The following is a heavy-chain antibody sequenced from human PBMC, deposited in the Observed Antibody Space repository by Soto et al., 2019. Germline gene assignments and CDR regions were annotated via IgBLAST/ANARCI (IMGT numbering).Heavy chain of an antibody. CDR1: EFTFSNYG. D-gene: IGHD2-21*02. CDR3: AKDFAVVTGKDFYYAMDV. J-gene: IGHJ6*02. Sequence: GGSLRLSCAASEFTFSNYGIHWVRQAPGKGLERVAVISFDGTKKYYAGSVKGRFASSRDNSKNTVYLEMNSLRVEDTAVYYCAKDFAVVTGKDFYYAMDVWGQGTMVTVSS. CDR2: ISFDGTKK. V-gene: IGHV3-30*18.